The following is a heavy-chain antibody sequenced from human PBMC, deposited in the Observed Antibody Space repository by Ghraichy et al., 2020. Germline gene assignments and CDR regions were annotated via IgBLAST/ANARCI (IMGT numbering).Heavy chain of an antibody. Sequence: ASVKVSCKASGYTFTSYYMHWVRQAPGQGLEWMGIINPSGGSTSYAQKFQGRVTMTRDTSTSTVYMELSSLRSEDTAVYYCARDTGYYDSSGGDLDYWGQGTLVTVSS. CDR2: INPSGGST. J-gene: IGHJ4*02. CDR1: GYTFTSYY. V-gene: IGHV1-46*03. D-gene: IGHD3-22*01. CDR3: ARDTGYYDSSGGDLDY.